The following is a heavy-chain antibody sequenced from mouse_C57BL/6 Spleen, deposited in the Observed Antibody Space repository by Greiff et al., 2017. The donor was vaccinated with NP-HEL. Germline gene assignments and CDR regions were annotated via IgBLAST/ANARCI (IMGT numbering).Heavy chain of an antibody. V-gene: IGHV1-26*01. CDR3: ARGGFDYGDDS. CDR1: GYTFTDYY. J-gene: IGHJ2*01. D-gene: IGHD2-13*01. CDR2: INPNNGGT. Sequence: EVQLQQSGPELVKPGASVKISCKASGYTFTDYYMNWVKQSHGKSLEWIGDINPNNGGTSYNQKFKGKATLTVDKSSSTAYMELRSLTSEDSAVYYCARGGFDYGDDSWGQGTTLTVSS.